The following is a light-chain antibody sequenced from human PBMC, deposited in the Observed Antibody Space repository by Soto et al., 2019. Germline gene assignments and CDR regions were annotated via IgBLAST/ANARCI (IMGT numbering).Light chain of an antibody. J-gene: IGKJ2*01. V-gene: IGKV1-33*01. CDR3: QQYDNLPPYT. CDR2: DAS. Sequence: DIQMTQSPSSLSASVGDRVTITCQASQDISNYLNWYQQKPGKAPKLLIYDASNLETGVPSRFHGRGSGTDFTFTISSLQPEDIATYYCQQYDNLPPYTFGQGTKLEIK. CDR1: QDISNY.